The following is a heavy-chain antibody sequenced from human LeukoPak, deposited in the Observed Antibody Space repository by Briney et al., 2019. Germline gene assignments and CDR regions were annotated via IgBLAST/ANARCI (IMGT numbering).Heavy chain of an antibody. CDR2: LYTSGST. J-gene: IGHJ4*02. Sequence: SETLSLTCTVSGGSISSGSYYWSWIRQPAGKGLEWIGRLYTSGSTNYNPSLKSRVTISVDTSKNQFSLKLSSVTAADTAVYYCARHNYYDSRTLDYWGQGTLVTVSS. D-gene: IGHD3-22*01. CDR1: GGSISSGSYY. V-gene: IGHV4-61*02. CDR3: ARHNYYDSRTLDY.